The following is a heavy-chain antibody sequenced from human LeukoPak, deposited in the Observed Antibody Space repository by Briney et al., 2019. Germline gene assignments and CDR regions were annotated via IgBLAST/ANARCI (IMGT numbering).Heavy chain of an antibody. J-gene: IGHJ5*02. CDR3: ARLPVNTVRYWFDP. V-gene: IGHV1-18*04. Sequence: VASVKVSCKASGYTFTGYYMHWVRQAPGQGREWMGWISAYNGNTNYAQKLQGRVTMTTDTSTSTAYMELRSLRSDDTAVYYCARLPVNTVRYWFDPWGQGTLVTVSA. CDR2: ISAYNGNT. CDR1: GYTFTGYY. D-gene: IGHD4-17*01.